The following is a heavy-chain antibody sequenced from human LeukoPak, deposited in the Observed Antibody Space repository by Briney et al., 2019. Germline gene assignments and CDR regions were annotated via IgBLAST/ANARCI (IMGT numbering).Heavy chain of an antibody. Sequence: SETLSLTCAVYGGSFSGYYWSWIRQPPGKGLEWIGEINHSGSTNYNPSLKSRVTISVDTSKNQFSLKLSSVTAADTAVYYCARARLLWFGELTGMDWFDPWGQGTLVTVSS. CDR3: ARARLLWFGELTGMDWFDP. CDR1: GGSFSGYY. J-gene: IGHJ5*02. CDR2: INHSGST. V-gene: IGHV4-34*01. D-gene: IGHD3-10*01.